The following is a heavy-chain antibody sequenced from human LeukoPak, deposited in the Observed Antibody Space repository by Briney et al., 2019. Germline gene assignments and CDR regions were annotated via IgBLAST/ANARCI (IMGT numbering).Heavy chain of an antibody. V-gene: IGHV1-2*02. J-gene: IGHJ4*02. D-gene: IGHD2-2*01. Sequence: ASVKVSCKASGYTFTGYYIHWVRQAPGQGLEWMAWINPDHGGTNSAQKFQGRVTMTRDTSTNTAYMELSRLRSDDTAVYYCARAPPIVVVPAAGGYWGQGTLVTVSS. CDR1: GYTFTGYY. CDR3: ARAPPIVVVPAAGGY. CDR2: INPDHGGT.